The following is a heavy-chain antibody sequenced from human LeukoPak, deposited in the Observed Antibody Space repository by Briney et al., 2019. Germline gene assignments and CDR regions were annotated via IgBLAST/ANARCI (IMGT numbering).Heavy chain of an antibody. J-gene: IGHJ3*02. D-gene: IGHD5-18*01. CDR1: GGSFSGYY. V-gene: IGHV4-34*01. CDR3: ARELKRLRRYSYGRGHTDAFDI. Sequence: SETLSLTCAVYGGSFSGYYWSWIRQPPGKGLEWIGEINHSGSTNYNPSLKSRVTISVDTSKNQFSLKLSSVTAADTAVYYCARELKRLRRYSYGRGHTDAFDIWGQGTMVTVSS. CDR2: INHSGST.